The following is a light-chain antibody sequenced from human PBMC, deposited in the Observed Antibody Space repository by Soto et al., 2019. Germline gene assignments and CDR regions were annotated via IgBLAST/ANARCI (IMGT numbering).Light chain of an antibody. V-gene: IGKV3-11*01. CDR2: DAS. CDR3: QEGSNCTSFT. J-gene: IGKJ4*01. Sequence: EIVLTQSPATLSSSPGERATLSCRASQSVSSYIAWYQQKPGQAPRLLIYDASNRATGSPARLSVSGSGTDFKLTNSGLEPDYFALYYCQEGSNCTSFTFSGGIKVEI. CDR1: QSVSSY.